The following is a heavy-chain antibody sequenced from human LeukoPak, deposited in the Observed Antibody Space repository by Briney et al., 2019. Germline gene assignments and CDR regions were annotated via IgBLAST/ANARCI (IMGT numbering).Heavy chain of an antibody. CDR2: ISWNSGSI. CDR3: AKGYCSSTSCPPGGY. V-gene: IGHV3-9*01. Sequence: GGSLRLSCAASGFTFDDYAMHWVRQAPGKGLEWVSGISWNSGSIGYADSVKGRFTISRDNAKNSLYLQMNSLRAEDTALYYCAKGYCSSTSCPPGGYRGQGTLVTVSS. D-gene: IGHD2-2*01. J-gene: IGHJ4*02. CDR1: GFTFDDYA.